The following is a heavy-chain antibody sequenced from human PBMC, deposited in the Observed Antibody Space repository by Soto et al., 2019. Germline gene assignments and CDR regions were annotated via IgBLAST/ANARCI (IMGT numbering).Heavy chain of an antibody. V-gene: IGHV3-33*01. CDR1: GFTFSSYG. Sequence: QVQLVESGGGVVQPGRSLRLSCAASGFTFSSYGMHWVRQAPGKGLEWVAVIWYDGSNKYYADSVKGRFTISRDNSKNTLYLQMSSLRAEDTAVYYCALLAVAGFFDYWGQGTLVTVSS. CDR3: ALLAVAGFFDY. D-gene: IGHD6-19*01. J-gene: IGHJ4*02. CDR2: IWYDGSNK.